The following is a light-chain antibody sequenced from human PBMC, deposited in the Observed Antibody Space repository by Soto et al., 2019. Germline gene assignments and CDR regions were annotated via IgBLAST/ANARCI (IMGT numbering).Light chain of an antibody. Sequence: QSVLTQPASVSGSPGQSITISCTGTSSDVGSYNLVSWYQQYPGKAPKLMIYEVTKRPSGFSNRFSGSKSGNTASLTISGLQAEDEADYYCCSYAGSSTFVVFGGGTKLTVL. V-gene: IGLV2-23*02. J-gene: IGLJ2*01. CDR2: EVT. CDR1: SSDVGSYNL. CDR3: CSYAGSSTFVV.